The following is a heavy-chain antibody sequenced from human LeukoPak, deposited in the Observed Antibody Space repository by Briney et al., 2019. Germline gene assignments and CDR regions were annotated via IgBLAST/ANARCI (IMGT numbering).Heavy chain of an antibody. CDR2: ISWNSFTI. D-gene: IGHD5-18*01. CDR1: GFTFDDYA. V-gene: IGHV3-9*01. CDR3: AKDIGRVDTASTYMDV. J-gene: IGHJ6*03. Sequence: PGGSLRLTCAASGFTFDDYAMHWVRQAPGKDLEWVSGISWNSFTIGYADSVKGRFTISRDNAKNSLYLQMNSLRVEDTALYYCAKDIGRVDTASTYMDVWGKGTTVTISS.